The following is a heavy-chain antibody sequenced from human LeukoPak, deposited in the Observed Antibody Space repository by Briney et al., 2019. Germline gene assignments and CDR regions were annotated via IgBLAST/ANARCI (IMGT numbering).Heavy chain of an antibody. V-gene: IGHV1-8*01. D-gene: IGHD2-2*01. CDR1: GYTFTSYD. Sequence: WASVKVSCKASGYTFTSYDINWVRQATGQGLEWMGWMNPNSGNTGYAQKFQRRVTMTRNTSISTAYMELSSLRSEDTAVYYCARGECSSTSCYDWFDPWGQGTLVTVSS. CDR3: ARGECSSTSCYDWFDP. J-gene: IGHJ5*02. CDR2: MNPNSGNT.